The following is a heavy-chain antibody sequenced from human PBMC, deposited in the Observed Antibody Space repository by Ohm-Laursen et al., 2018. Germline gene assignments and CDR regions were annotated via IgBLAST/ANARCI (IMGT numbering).Heavy chain of an antibody. J-gene: IGHJ4*02. CDR1: GYTFTSYY. CDR3: ARDLFRGVRGENFDY. V-gene: IGHV1-46*01. D-gene: IGHD3-10*01. Sequence: GASVKVSCKASGYTFTSYYMHWVRQAPGQGLEWMGIINPSGGSTTYAQNFQGRVTMTRDTSTSTVYMELSSLRSEDTAVYYCARDLFRGVRGENFDYWGQGTLVTVSS. CDR2: INPSGGST.